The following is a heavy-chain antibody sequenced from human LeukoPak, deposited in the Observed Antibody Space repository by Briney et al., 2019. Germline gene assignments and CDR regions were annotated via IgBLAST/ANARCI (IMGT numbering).Heavy chain of an antibody. Sequence: GGSLRLPCAASGFTFSKYWMLWVRQAPGKGLESASRINTDGTVTTYADSVKGRFTVSRDNADNTMFLQMNSVRDEDTAVYYCATRQWLAPPPDSWGQGTPVTVSS. CDR3: ATRQWLAPPPDS. J-gene: IGHJ4*02. CDR2: INTDGTVT. CDR1: GFTFSKYW. V-gene: IGHV3-74*01. D-gene: IGHD6-19*01.